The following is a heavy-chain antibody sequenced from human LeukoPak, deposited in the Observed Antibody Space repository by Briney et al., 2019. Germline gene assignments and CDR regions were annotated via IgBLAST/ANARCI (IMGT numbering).Heavy chain of an antibody. V-gene: IGHV3-33*01. CDR3: VREDFAYVSETYRYWFDP. CDR2: IWYDGSNK. D-gene: IGHD3-16*02. CDR1: GFTFSSYG. Sequence: GGSLRLSCAASGFTFSSYGMHWVRQAPGKGLEWVAVIWYDGSNKYYADSVKGRFTVSRDNSANTLSLQMNSLTVADTAIYYCVREDFAYVSETYRYWFDPWGQGTLVTVSS. J-gene: IGHJ5*02.